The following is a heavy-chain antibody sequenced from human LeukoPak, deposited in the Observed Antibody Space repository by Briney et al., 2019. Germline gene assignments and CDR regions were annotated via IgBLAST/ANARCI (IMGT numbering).Heavy chain of an antibody. CDR1: TFTFNNYA. Sequence: GGSLRLSCVASTFTFNNYAMNWVRQAPGKGLEWISSISANGGSTYFADSVKGRFTISRDNSKNTVYLYLNGLRVEDTAVYSCAKGHIADSGYYYFDLWGRGTLVTVSS. D-gene: IGHD3-10*01. CDR2: ISANGGST. CDR3: AKGHIADSGYYYFDL. V-gene: IGHV3-23*01. J-gene: IGHJ2*01.